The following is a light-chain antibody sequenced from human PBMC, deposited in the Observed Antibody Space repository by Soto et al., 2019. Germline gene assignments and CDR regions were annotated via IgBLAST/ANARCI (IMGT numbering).Light chain of an antibody. V-gene: IGLV2-11*01. CDR2: DVS. J-gene: IGLJ3*02. CDR1: SSDVGGYHY. CDR3: CSYAGSYTWV. Sequence: QSALTQPRSVSGSPGQSVTISCTGTSSDVGGYHYVSWYQQHPGKAPKFMIYDVSKRPSGVPDRFSGSKSGNTASLTISGLQADDEADYYCCSYAGSYTWVFGGGTKLTVL.